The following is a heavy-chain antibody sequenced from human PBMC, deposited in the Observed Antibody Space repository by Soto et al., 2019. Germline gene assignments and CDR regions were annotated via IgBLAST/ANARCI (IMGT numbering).Heavy chain of an antibody. V-gene: IGHV3-53*04. Sequence: GGSLRLSCAASGFTVSSNYMSWVRQAPGKGLEWVSVIYSGGSTYYADSVKGRFTISRHNSKNTLYLQMNSLRAEDTAVYYCARSYVPATARHYYYYYYMDVWGKGTTVTVSS. D-gene: IGHD2-2*01. CDR2: IYSGGST. J-gene: IGHJ6*03. CDR1: GFTVSSNY. CDR3: ARSYVPATARHYYYYYYMDV.